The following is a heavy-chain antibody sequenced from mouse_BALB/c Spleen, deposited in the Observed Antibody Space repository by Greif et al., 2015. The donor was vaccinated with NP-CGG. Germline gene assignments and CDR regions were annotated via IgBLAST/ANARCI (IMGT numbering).Heavy chain of an antibody. CDR2: ISSGGSYT. CDR1: GFTFSSYA. J-gene: IGHJ4*01. CDR3: ARQDYRYERGDYYAMDY. D-gene: IGHD2-14*01. Sequence: EVKLVESGGGLVKPGGSLKLSCAASGFTFSSYAMSWVRQTPEKRLEWVATISSGGSYTYYPDSVKGRFTISRDNAKNTLYPQMSSLRSEDTATYYCARQDYRYERGDYYAMDYWGQGTSVTVSS. V-gene: IGHV5-9-3*01.